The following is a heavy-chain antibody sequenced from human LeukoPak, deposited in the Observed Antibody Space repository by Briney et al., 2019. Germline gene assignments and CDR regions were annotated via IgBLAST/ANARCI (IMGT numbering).Heavy chain of an antibody. D-gene: IGHD3-3*01. V-gene: IGHV3-23*01. J-gene: IGHJ3*02. Sequence: PGGSLRLSCAASGFTFSSYAMSWVRQAPGKGLEWVSAISGSGGDTYYADSVKGRFTTSRDNAKNSLYLQMNSLRAEDTALYYCARGHYDFWSGYNSDAFDIWGQGTMVTVSS. CDR2: ISGSGGDT. CDR1: GFTFSSYA. CDR3: ARGHYDFWSGYNSDAFDI.